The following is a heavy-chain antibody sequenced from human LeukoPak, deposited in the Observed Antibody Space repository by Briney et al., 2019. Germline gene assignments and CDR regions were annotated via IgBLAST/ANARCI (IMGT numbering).Heavy chain of an antibody. CDR1: GGSISSSSYY. V-gene: IGHV4-39*07. Sequence: SETLSLTCTVSGGSISSSSYYWGWIRQPPGKGLEWIGSIYYSGSTYYNPSFKSRVTISVDTSKNQFSLKLSSVTAADTAVYYCARGSIRGQSLDYWGQGTLVTVSS. CDR2: IYYSGST. CDR3: ARGSIRGQSLDY. J-gene: IGHJ4*02. D-gene: IGHD3/OR15-3a*01.